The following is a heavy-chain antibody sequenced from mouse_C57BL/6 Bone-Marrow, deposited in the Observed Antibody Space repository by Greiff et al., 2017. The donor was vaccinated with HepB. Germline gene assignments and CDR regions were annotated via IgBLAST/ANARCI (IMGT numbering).Heavy chain of an antibody. D-gene: IGHD2-3*01. J-gene: IGHJ3*01. CDR3: ARSPGLLVSGFAY. V-gene: IGHV1-64*01. CDR2: IHPNSGST. Sequence: QVQLQQPGAELVKPGASVKLSCKASGYTFTSYWMHWVKQRPGQGLEWIGMIHPNSGSTNYNEKFKSKATLTVDKSSSTAYMQLSSLTSEDSAVYYCARSPGLLVSGFAYWGQGTLVTVSA. CDR1: GYTFTSYW.